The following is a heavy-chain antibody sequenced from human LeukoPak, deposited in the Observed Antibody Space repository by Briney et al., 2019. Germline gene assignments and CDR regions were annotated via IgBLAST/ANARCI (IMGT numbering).Heavy chain of an antibody. V-gene: IGHV3-30*18. CDR2: ISYDGSNK. CDR3: AKAGNYGSGSYPYYYYYMDV. J-gene: IGHJ6*03. Sequence: PGGTLRLSCAASGFTFSSYGMHWVRQAPGKGLEWVAVISYDGSNKYYADSVKGRFTISRDNSKNTLYLQMNSLRAEDTAVYYCAKAGNYGSGSYPYYYYYMDVWGKGTTVTVSS. D-gene: IGHD3-10*01. CDR1: GFTFSSYG.